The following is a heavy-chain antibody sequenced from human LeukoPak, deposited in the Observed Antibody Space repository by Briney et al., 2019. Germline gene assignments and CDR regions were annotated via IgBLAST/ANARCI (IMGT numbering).Heavy chain of an antibody. D-gene: IGHD1-26*01. CDR2: INPSGGST. CDR1: XXXFXSYY. V-gene: IGHV1-46*01. J-gene: IGHJ4*02. Sequence: SXXXFXSYYMHWVXQAPGQGLXWXXIINPSGGSTSYAQKFQGRVTMTRDTSTSTVYMELSSLRSEDTAVYYCARPRIVGANYFDYWGQGTLVTVSS. CDR3: ARPRIVGANYFDY.